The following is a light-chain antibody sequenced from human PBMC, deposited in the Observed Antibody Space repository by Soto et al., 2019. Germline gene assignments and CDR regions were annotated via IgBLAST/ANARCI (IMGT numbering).Light chain of an antibody. CDR1: SSNIGSNY. V-gene: IGLV1-47*02. CDR2: SNN. CDR3: AAWDDSLSGVL. Sequence: QSALTQPPSASGTPGQRVTISCSGSSSNIGSNYVYWYQHLPGTAPKLLIFSNNQRPSGVPDRFSASKSGTSASLAISGLRSEDEADYYCAAWDDSLSGVLFGGGTQLTVL. J-gene: IGLJ2*01.